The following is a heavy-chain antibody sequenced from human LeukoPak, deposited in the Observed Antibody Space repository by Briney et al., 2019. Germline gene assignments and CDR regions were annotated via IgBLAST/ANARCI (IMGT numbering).Heavy chain of an antibody. CDR3: ERDSPVVVTASLDY. Sequence: ASVKVSCKASGYTFTSYGISWVRQAPGQGLEWMGWISAYNGNTNYAQKLQGRVTMTTDTSTSTAYMELRSLRSEDTAVCYCERDSPVVVTASLDYWGQGTLVTVSS. CDR2: ISAYNGNT. D-gene: IGHD2-21*02. J-gene: IGHJ4*02. V-gene: IGHV1-18*01. CDR1: GYTFTSYG.